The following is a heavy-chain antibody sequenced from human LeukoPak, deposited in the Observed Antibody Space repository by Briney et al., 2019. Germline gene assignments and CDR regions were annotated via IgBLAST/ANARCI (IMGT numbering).Heavy chain of an antibody. V-gene: IGHV3-53*01. CDR2: IYSGGST. J-gene: IGHJ5*02. CDR1: GFTVSSNY. D-gene: IGHD3-10*01. Sequence: GGSLRLSCAASGFTVSSNYMSWVRQAPGKGLEWVSVIYSGGSTYYADSVKGRFTISRGNSKNTLYLQMNSLRAEDTAVYYCANYGSGSYRFDPWGQGTLVTVSS. CDR3: ANYGSGSYRFDP.